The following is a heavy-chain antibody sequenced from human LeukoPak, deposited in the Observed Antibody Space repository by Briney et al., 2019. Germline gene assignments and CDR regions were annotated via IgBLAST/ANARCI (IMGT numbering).Heavy chain of an antibody. Sequence: PWGSLLLSCAASGFTFSSYSMNWVRQAPGKGLEGVSYISSSGSTIYYADSVKGRFTISRDNAKNSLYLQMNSLRAEDTAVYYCAELGITMIGGVWGKGTTVTISS. CDR2: ISSSGSTI. V-gene: IGHV3-48*04. CDR1: GFTFSSYS. D-gene: IGHD3-10*02. CDR3: AELGITMIGGV. J-gene: IGHJ6*04.